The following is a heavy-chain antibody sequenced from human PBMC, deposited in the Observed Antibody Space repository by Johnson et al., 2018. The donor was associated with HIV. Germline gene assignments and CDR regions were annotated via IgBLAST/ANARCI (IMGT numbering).Heavy chain of an antibody. CDR2: ISYDGSNT. V-gene: IGHV3-30*18. CDR1: GFTLSNYG. D-gene: IGHD4-17*01. J-gene: IGHJ3*02. CDR3: AKDQYRKLTTVAGI. Sequence: QVQLVESGGGVVQPGRSLRLSCAASGFTLSNYGIHWVRQAPGQGLEWVALISYDGSNTYYADSVRGRSTLSRDNSKNTGYLQMNSLRAEDTAVYYCAKDQYRKLTTVAGIWGQGTMVTVSS.